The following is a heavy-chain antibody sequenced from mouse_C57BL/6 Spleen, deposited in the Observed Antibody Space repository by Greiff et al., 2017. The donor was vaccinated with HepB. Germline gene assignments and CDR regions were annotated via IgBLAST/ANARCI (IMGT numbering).Heavy chain of an antibody. CDR1: GYTFTSYW. Sequence: VQLQQSGAELVKPGASVKLSCKASGYTFTSYWMHWVKQRPGQGLEWIGMIHPNSGSTNYNEKFKSKATLTVDKSSSTAYMQLSSLTSEDSAVYYCARGDYYGSGWFAYWGQGTLVTVSA. D-gene: IGHD1-1*01. CDR3: ARGDYYGSGWFAY. CDR2: IHPNSGST. V-gene: IGHV1-64*01. J-gene: IGHJ3*01.